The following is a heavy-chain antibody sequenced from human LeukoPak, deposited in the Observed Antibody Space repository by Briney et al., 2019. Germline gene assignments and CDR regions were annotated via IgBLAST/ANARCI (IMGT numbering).Heavy chain of an antibody. CDR2: ISSNGGST. V-gene: IGHV3-64*01. D-gene: IGHD3-22*01. Sequence: GGSLRLSCAASGFTFSSYAMHWVRQAPGKGLEYVSAISSNGGSTCYANSVKGRFTISRDNSKNTLYLQMGSLRAEDMAVYYCARSRIKGYYDSSGEDYWGQGTLVTVSS. J-gene: IGHJ4*02. CDR3: ARSRIKGYYDSSGEDY. CDR1: GFTFSSYA.